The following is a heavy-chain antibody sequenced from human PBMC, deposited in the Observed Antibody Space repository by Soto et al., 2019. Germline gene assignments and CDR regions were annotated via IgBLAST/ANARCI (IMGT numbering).Heavy chain of an antibody. D-gene: IGHD3-10*01. CDR2: IYYSGSA. Sequence: PSETLSLTCTVSGGSISSGDYYWSWIRQPPGKGPEWIGYIYYSGSAYYNPSLESRFTISVDTSKNQFSLSLTSVTAADTAVYYCARARRGVIHRGHNWFDPWGQGTLVTVSS. CDR3: ARARRGVIHRGHNWFDP. J-gene: IGHJ5*02. CDR1: GGSISSGDYY. V-gene: IGHV4-30-4*01.